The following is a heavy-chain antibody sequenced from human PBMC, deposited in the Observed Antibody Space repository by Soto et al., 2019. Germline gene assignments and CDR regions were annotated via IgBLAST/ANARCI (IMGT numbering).Heavy chain of an antibody. D-gene: IGHD6-19*01. CDR1: GFTFSNYW. CDR3: ARRGAGFDI. J-gene: IGHJ3*02. V-gene: IGHV3-74*01. Sequence: EVQLVESGGGLVQPGGSLTLSCAASGFTFSNYWMHWVRQAPGKGLVWVSRINSDGSSTTYADSVKGRLTISRDNTKNTLYLEMNSLRAEDTAVYYCARRGAGFDIWGQGTMVTVSS. CDR2: INSDGSST.